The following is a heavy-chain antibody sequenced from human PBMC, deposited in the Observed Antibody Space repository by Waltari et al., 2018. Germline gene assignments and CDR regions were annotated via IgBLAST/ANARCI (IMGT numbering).Heavy chain of an antibody. CDR2: INYDGRQK. V-gene: IGHV3-7*01. Sequence: EVQLVESGGGLVQPGGSLRLSCEASGFTFSRYWMSWVSQTPGKGLEWVANINYDGRQKYYVDSVKGRFAISRGNARNSVYLQMNSLRVEDTAVYYCAKSRGFEYWGQGALITVSS. CDR3: AKSRGFEY. D-gene: IGHD3-10*01. CDR1: GFTFSRYW. J-gene: IGHJ4*02.